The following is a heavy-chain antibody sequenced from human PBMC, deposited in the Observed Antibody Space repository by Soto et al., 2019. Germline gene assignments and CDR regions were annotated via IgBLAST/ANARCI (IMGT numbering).Heavy chain of an antibody. CDR3: ARDSAIFGVDDAYGMDV. Sequence: SETLSLTCAVSGYSISSGYYWGWIRQPPGKGLEWIGSIYHSGSTYYNPSLKSRVTISVDTSKNQFSPKLSSVTAADTAVYYCARDSAIFGVDDAYGMDVWGQGTTVTVSS. V-gene: IGHV4-38-2*02. J-gene: IGHJ6*02. CDR1: GYSISSGYY. D-gene: IGHD3-3*01. CDR2: IYHSGST.